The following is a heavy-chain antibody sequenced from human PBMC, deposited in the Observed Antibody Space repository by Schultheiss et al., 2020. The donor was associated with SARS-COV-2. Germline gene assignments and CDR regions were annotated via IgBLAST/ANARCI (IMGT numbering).Heavy chain of an antibody. CDR2: INHSGST. Sequence: SETLSLTCAVYGGSFSGYYWSWIRQPPGKGLEWIGEINHSGSTNYNPSLKSRVTISLDTSKKQFSLQLSSVTAADTAVYYCARDLRSSGEYFQHWGQGTLVTAPQ. CDR3: ARDLRSSGEYFQH. J-gene: IGHJ1*01. V-gene: IGHV4-34*01. D-gene: IGHD6-6*01. CDR1: GGSFSGYY.